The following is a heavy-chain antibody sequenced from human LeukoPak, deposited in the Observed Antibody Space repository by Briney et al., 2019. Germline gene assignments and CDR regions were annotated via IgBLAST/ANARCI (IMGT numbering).Heavy chain of an antibody. Sequence: GGSLRLSCAASGFTFSNYWMHWVRQAPGKGLVWVSRINSDGSSTNYADSVKGRFTISRDNAKNTLYLQMNSLRAEDTAVYYCAHIVGGTPFGSWGQGTLVTVSS. D-gene: IGHD1-26*01. CDR2: INSDGSST. CDR3: AHIVGGTPFGS. J-gene: IGHJ4*02. CDR1: GFTFSNYW. V-gene: IGHV3-74*01.